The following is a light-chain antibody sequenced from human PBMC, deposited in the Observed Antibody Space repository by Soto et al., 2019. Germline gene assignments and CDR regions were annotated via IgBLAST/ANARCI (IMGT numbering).Light chain of an antibody. CDR3: QQYGSSGT. CDR1: QSVSNNY. J-gene: IGKJ1*01. CDR2: GAS. V-gene: IGKV3-20*01. Sequence: TQSPSTLSGSVGHTFTVACRASQSVSNNYLAWYQQKPGQAPRLLIYGASNRATGIPDRFSGSGSGTDFTLTISRLEPEDFAVYYCQQYGSSGTFGQGTKVDIK.